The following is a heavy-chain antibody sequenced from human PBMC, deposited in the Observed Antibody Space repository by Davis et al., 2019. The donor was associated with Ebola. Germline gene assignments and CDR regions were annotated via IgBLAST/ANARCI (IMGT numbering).Heavy chain of an antibody. CDR3: ARDLVP. Sequence: PSETLSLTCAVYGGSFSGYYWSWIRQPPGKGLEWIGEINHSGSTNYNPSLKSRVTISVDTSKNQFSLKLSSVTAADTAVYYCARDLVPWGQGTLVTVSS. J-gene: IGHJ5*02. CDR1: GGSFSGYY. V-gene: IGHV4-34*01. D-gene: IGHD6-13*01. CDR2: INHSGST.